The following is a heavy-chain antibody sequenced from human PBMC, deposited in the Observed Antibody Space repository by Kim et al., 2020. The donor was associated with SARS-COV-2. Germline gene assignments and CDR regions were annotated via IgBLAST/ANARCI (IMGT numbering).Heavy chain of an antibody. V-gene: IGHV3-33*05. CDR2: ISYDGSNK. D-gene: IGHD3-10*01. Sequence: GGSLRLSCAASGFTFSSYGMHWVRQAPGKGLEWVAVISYDGSNKYYTDSVKGRFTISRDNSKNTLYLQMNSLRAEDTAVYYCARDGGSITMVRGYFDYWGQGTLVTVSS. CDR3: ARDGGSITMVRGYFDY. CDR1: GFTFSSYG. J-gene: IGHJ4*02.